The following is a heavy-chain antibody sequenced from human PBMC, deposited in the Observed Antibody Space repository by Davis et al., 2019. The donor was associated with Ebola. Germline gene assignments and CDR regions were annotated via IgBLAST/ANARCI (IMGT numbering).Heavy chain of an antibody. Sequence: GGSLRLSCAASGFAFSGYAMHWVRQAPGKGLEWVSSISSDSDYIYYTDSAKGRFTISRDNSKKTLYLQMNSLRAEDTAVYYCAKSGLSFGVVKYHYGMDVWGKGTTVTVSS. CDR1: GFAFSGYA. J-gene: IGHJ6*04. D-gene: IGHD3-3*01. CDR2: ISSDSDYI. V-gene: IGHV3-21*04. CDR3: AKSGLSFGVVKYHYGMDV.